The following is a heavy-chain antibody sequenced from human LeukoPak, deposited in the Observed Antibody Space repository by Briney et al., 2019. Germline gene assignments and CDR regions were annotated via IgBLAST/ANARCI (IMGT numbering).Heavy chain of an antibody. D-gene: IGHD6-13*01. Sequence: PGGSLRLSCAASGFTFSSYAMTWVRQALGKGLEWVSGISGSGGSTYYADSVKGRFTISRDNSKNTLYLQMNSLRAEGTAVYYCAKGSSSWYHYYFDYWGQGTLVTVSS. V-gene: IGHV3-23*01. CDR3: AKGSSSWYHYYFDY. J-gene: IGHJ4*02. CDR2: ISGSGGST. CDR1: GFTFSSYA.